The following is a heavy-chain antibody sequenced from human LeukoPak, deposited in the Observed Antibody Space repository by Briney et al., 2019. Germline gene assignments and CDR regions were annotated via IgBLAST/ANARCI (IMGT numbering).Heavy chain of an antibody. Sequence: GGSLRLSCAASGFTFSSYGMGWVRQAPGKGLEWVSAISGSGGSTYYADSVRGRFTISRDNSKNTLYLQINSLRAEDTAVYYCAKDHLPGIVVADRDYWGQGTLVTVSS. J-gene: IGHJ4*02. D-gene: IGHD6-19*01. CDR2: ISGSGGST. V-gene: IGHV3-23*01. CDR3: AKDHLPGIVVADRDY. CDR1: GFTFSSYG.